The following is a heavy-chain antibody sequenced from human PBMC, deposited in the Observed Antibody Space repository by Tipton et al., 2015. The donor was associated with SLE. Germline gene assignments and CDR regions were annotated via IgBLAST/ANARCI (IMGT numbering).Heavy chain of an antibody. J-gene: IGHJ3*02. CDR2: IYFSGGT. D-gene: IGHD3-10*01. CDR1: GGSLSSSSYY. Sequence: LRLSCTVSGGSLSSSSYYWGWIRQPPGKGLGGIGSIYFSGGTYYNPSLTSRVTISVDTSKNQFSLRLSSVTAADTAVYYCARDAFRGAFDIWGQGTMVTVSS. CDR3: ARDAFRGAFDI. V-gene: IGHV4-39*07.